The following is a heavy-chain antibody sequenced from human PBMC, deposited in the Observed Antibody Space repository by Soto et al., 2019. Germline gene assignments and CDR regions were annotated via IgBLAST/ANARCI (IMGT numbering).Heavy chain of an antibody. Sequence: QVQLVQSGAEVKKPESSVKVSCKAPGGTFSTYAISWVRQAPGQGLEWMGGIIPMFGTANYAQRFKDRVTITTDESQNTVYMELSSLRSEDTAVYFCASGIQLWLRRINNGYSGWGQGTLVTVSS. D-gene: IGHD5-18*01. CDR2: IIPMFGTA. CDR3: ASGIQLWLRRINNGYSG. J-gene: IGHJ4*02. V-gene: IGHV1-69*05. CDR1: GGTFSTYA.